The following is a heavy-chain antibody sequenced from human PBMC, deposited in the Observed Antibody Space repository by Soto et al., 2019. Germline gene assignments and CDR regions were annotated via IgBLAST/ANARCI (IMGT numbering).Heavy chain of an antibody. V-gene: IGHV2-5*02. J-gene: IGHJ4*02. D-gene: IGHD3-16*02. CDR1: GFSLSTSGVG. CDR2: IYWDDVK. CDR3: AHRRLHLGELSLPYFDY. Sequence: QITLKESGPTLVKPTQTLTLTCTFSGFSLSTSGVGVGWIRQPPGKALEWLALIYWDDVKRYSPSLKSRLTITKDTSKNQVVLTMTNMDPVDTATYYCAHRRLHLGELSLPYFDYWGQGTLVTVSS.